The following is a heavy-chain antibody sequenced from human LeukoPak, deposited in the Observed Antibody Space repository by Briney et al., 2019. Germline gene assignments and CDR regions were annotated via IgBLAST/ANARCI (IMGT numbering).Heavy chain of an antibody. CDR2: ISSSSSTI. CDR3: ARDPSSWYYYYMDV. V-gene: IGHV3-48*01. J-gene: IGHJ6*03. Sequence: GGSLRLSCAASGFTFSSYVMHWVRQAPGKGLEWVSYISSSSSTIYYADSVKGRFTISRDNAKNSLYLQMNSLRAEDTAVYYCARDPSSWYYYYMDVWGKGTTVTVSS. CDR1: GFTFSSYV. D-gene: IGHD6-13*01.